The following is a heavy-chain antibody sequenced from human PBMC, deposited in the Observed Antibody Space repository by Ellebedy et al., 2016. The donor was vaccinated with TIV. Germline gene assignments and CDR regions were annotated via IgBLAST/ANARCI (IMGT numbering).Heavy chain of an antibody. Sequence: GESLKISCTASEFSFSNYWMTWVRQAPGKGLEWVANINQGGSDKYYVDSVRGRFTISRDNAGNSLFLQMSSLRVEDSAVYYCATDGAYGDYLSPAHAFEMWGPGTTVTVSS. CDR3: ATDGAYGDYLSPAHAFEM. V-gene: IGHV3-7*01. CDR2: INQGGSDK. J-gene: IGHJ3*02. D-gene: IGHD4-17*01. CDR1: EFSFSNYW.